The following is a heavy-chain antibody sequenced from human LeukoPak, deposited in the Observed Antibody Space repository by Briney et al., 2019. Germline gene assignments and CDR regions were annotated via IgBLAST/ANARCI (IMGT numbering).Heavy chain of an antibody. J-gene: IGHJ4*02. CDR3: ARGEIVVVPAAHTGDY. Sequence: ASVKVSCKACGYTFTGYYMHWVRQAPGQGLELMGWINPNSGGTNYAQKFQGRVTMTRDTSISTAYMELSRLRSDDTAVYYCARGEIVVVPAAHTGDYWGQGTLVTVSS. D-gene: IGHD2-2*01. V-gene: IGHV1-2*02. CDR1: GYTFTGYY. CDR2: INPNSGGT.